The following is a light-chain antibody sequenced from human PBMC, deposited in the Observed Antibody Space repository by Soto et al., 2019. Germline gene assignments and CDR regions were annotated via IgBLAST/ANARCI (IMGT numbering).Light chain of an antibody. J-gene: IGLJ3*02. Sequence: QSALTQPPSVSGAPGQRVTISCTGSSSNIGAGYDVHWYQQLPGTAPKLLIYSNNQRPSGVPDRFSGSKSGTSASLAITGLQAEDEADYYCQSYDSSLSGGVFGGGTKLTVL. CDR1: SSNIGAGYD. CDR2: SNN. V-gene: IGLV1-40*01. CDR3: QSYDSSLSGGV.